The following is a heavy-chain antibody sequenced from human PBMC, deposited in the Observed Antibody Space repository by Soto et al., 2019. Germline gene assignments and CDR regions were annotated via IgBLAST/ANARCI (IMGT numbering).Heavy chain of an antibody. J-gene: IGHJ3*02. CDR2: IYYSGST. CDR1: GGSIRSYY. D-gene: IGHD1-7*01. V-gene: IGHV4-59*01. CDR3: ARNYGHAFDI. Sequence: ASETLSLTCTVSGGSIRSYYWSWIRQPPGKGLEWIGYIYYSGSTNYNPSLKSRVTISVDTSKNQFSLKLSSVTAADTAGYYCARNYGHAFDIWGKGTMVTVSS.